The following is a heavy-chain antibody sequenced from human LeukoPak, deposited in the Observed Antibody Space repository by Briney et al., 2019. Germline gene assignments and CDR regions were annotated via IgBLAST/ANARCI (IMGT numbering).Heavy chain of an antibody. Sequence: ATVKISCKVSGYIFTAYFIHWVQQAPGKGLEWLGLVDPDDGETQYADNFQGRVTITADTSTDTAYMELSSLTSDDTAVYYCATDLDGYYFDYWGQGTLVTVSS. CDR3: ATDLDGYYFDY. V-gene: IGHV1-69-2*01. CDR2: VDPDDGET. D-gene: IGHD3/OR15-3a*01. CDR1: GYIFTAYF. J-gene: IGHJ4*02.